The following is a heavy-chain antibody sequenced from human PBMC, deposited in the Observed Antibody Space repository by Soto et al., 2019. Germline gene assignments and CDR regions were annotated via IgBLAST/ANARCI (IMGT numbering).Heavy chain of an antibody. CDR2: IYHSGST. CDR3: ARYYDFWSGWAFDP. V-gene: IGHV4-61*01. J-gene: IGHJ5*02. CDR1: GGSVSNISSY. D-gene: IGHD3-3*01. Sequence: QVKLQESGPGLVKPSETLSLTCTVSGGSVSNISSYWSWIRQSPEKGLEWIGYIYHSGSTNYKSSCMDRVSIAVDKSRNQFSLKLRSVTAADTAVYYCARYYDFWSGWAFDPWGQGILVSVLS.